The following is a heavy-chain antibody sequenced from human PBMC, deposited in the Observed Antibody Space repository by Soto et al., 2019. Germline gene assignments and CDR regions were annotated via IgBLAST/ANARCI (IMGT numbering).Heavy chain of an antibody. Sequence: GPSVKVSCKASGYTFTSYYMHWVRQAPGQGLEWMGIINSSGGSTSYAQKFQGRVTMTRNTSTSTAYMELSSLRSEDTAVYYCARDFWGSQPDDAFDIWGQGTMVTVSS. CDR1: GYTFTSYY. CDR2: INSSGGST. CDR3: ARDFWGSQPDDAFDI. V-gene: IGHV1-46*01. D-gene: IGHD3-16*01. J-gene: IGHJ3*02.